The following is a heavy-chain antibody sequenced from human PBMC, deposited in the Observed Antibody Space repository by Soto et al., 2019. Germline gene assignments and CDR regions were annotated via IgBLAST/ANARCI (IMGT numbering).Heavy chain of an antibody. CDR1: GGSISSGGYC. Sequence: QVQLQESGPGLMKPSQTLSLTCTVSGGSISSGGYCWSWIRQHPGKGLEWIGYTKYSGSTYYNPSLKSRVTISVDTSKNQFSLKLSSVTAADTAVYYCARDYGGAWYFDLWGRGTLVTVSS. CDR2: TKYSGST. D-gene: IGHD3-16*01. V-gene: IGHV4-31*03. J-gene: IGHJ2*01. CDR3: ARDYGGAWYFDL.